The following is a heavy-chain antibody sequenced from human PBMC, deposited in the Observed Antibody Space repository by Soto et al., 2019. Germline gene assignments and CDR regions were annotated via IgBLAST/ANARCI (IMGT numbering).Heavy chain of an antibody. D-gene: IGHD6-13*01. Sequence: GASVKVSCKASGYTFTSYYMHWVRQAPGQGLEWMGRIIPILGIANYAQKFQGRVTITADKSTSTAYMELSSLRSEDTAVYYCAEGAAAAGTTLYYWGQGTLVTVSS. CDR1: GYTFTSYY. CDR3: AEGAAAAGTTLYY. J-gene: IGHJ4*02. V-gene: IGHV1-69*02. CDR2: IIPILGIA.